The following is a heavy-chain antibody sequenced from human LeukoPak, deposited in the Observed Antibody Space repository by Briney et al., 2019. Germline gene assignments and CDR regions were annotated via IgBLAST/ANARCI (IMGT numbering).Heavy chain of an antibody. Sequence: GASVKVSCKASGCTFTGYYMHWVRQAPGQGLEWMGWINPNSGGTNYAQKFQGRVTMTRDTSISTAYMELSRLRSDDTAVYYCAIGRAMIVVVPLDYWGQGTLVTVSS. D-gene: IGHD3-22*01. CDR3: AIGRAMIVVVPLDY. V-gene: IGHV1-2*02. J-gene: IGHJ4*02. CDR2: INPNSGGT. CDR1: GCTFTGYY.